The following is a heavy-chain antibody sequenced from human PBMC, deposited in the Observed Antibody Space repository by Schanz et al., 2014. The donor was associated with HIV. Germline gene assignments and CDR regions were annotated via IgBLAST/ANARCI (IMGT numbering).Heavy chain of an antibody. CDR3: AQMGAFAAFDI. V-gene: IGHV3-23*01. CDR1: EFPFSHNA. D-gene: IGHD3-16*01. CDR2: ITDSGDKT. J-gene: IGHJ3*02. Sequence: EVQLLESGGGLVQPGGSLRLSCRGSEFPFSHNAMTWVRQAPGKGLQWVSSITDSGDKTDYTDSVKGRFTISRDNSRNTLVLQMDSLRVDDTAVYYCAQMGAFAAFDIWGHGTVVTVSS.